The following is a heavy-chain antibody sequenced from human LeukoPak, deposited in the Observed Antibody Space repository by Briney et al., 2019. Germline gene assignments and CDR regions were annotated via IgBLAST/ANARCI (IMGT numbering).Heavy chain of an antibody. CDR2: IYTSGST. J-gene: IGHJ4*02. CDR3: ARLDIVAPGY. V-gene: IGHV4-61*02. Sequence: PSQTLSLTCTVSGGSISSGSYYWSWIRQPAGKGLEWIGRIYTSGSTNYNPSLKSRVTISVDTSKNQFSLKLSSVTAADTAVYYCARLDIVAPGYWGQGTLVTVSS. D-gene: IGHD2-2*03. CDR1: GGSISSGSYY.